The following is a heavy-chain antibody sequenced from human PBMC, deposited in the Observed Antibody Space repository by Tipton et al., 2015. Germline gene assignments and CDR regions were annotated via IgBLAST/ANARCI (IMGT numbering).Heavy chain of an antibody. Sequence: LRLSCTVSGGSISSYYWSWIRQPPGKGLEWIGYISFSDTTHYNPSLKSRITISLNTSKNQFSLRLTSVTAADTAVYYCACQDYDSLTRDYQTVDYWGQGTLVTVSS. CDR1: GGSISSYY. CDR2: ISFSDTT. D-gene: IGHD3-9*01. V-gene: IGHV4-59*08. J-gene: IGHJ4*02. CDR3: ACQDYDSLTRDYQTVDY.